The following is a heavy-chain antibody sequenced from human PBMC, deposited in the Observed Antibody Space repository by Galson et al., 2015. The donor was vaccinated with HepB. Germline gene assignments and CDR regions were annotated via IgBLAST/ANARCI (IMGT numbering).Heavy chain of an antibody. D-gene: IGHD5-12*01. Sequence: SLRLSCAASGFTFDDYAMHWVRQAPGKGLEWVSGISWNSGNIGYADSVKGRFTISRDNAKNSLYLQMNSLRAEDTALYYCAKDDASTGYDYADYWGQGTLVTVSS. CDR1: GFTFDDYA. CDR2: ISWNSGNI. CDR3: AKDDASTGYDYADY. V-gene: IGHV3-9*01. J-gene: IGHJ4*02.